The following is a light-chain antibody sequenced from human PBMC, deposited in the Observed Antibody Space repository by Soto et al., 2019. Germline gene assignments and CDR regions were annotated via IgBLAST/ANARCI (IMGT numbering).Light chain of an antibody. CDR2: DAS. Sequence: EIVLTQSPATLSLSPGERATLSCRASQSVSSYLAWYQQRPGQAPRLLIYDASNRATGIPARLSGRGSGTDFTLTISSLEPEDFAVYYCQQRSNWLFTFGPGTKVDIK. CDR1: QSVSSY. V-gene: IGKV3-11*01. J-gene: IGKJ3*01. CDR3: QQRSNWLFT.